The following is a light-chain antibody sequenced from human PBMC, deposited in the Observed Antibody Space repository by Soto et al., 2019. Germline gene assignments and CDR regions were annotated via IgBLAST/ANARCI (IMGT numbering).Light chain of an antibody. V-gene: IGKV1-9*01. CDR1: QGISSY. J-gene: IGKJ1*01. CDR3: QQIDNYPRT. Sequence: QLTQSPSFLSSSVGDRVTITCRASQGISSYLAWYQQKPGKAPKLLIYVASTLQSGVPSRFSGSGSGTEFTLTISSLQPEDFATYYCQQIDNYPRTFGPGTKVDIK. CDR2: VAS.